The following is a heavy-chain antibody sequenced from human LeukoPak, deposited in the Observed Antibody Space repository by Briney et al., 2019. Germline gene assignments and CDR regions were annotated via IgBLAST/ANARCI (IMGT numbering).Heavy chain of an antibody. D-gene: IGHD3-10*01. CDR2: INPNSGGT. Sequence: ASVKVSCKASGYTFTGYYMHWVRQAPGQGLEWMGWINPNSGGTNYAQKFQGRVTMTRDTSISTAYMELSRLRSDDTAVYYCARDLYYYGSGSYYSLPWFDPWGQGTLVTVSS. J-gene: IGHJ5*02. CDR1: GYTFTGYY. CDR3: ARDLYYYGSGSYYSLPWFDP. V-gene: IGHV1-2*02.